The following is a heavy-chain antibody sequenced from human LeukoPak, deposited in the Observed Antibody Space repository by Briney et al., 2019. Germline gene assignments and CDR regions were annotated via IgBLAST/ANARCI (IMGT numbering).Heavy chain of an antibody. CDR1: GGSISSGSYY. Sequence: PSQTLSLTCSVSGGSISSGSYYCGWIRQPAGKGLEWIGRIYSSGSTTYNPSLKSRVTISVDTSKNQFSLKLSSVTTADTSVYYCARGPRYYYDSSGPRLDYWGQGTLVTVSS. CDR2: IYSSGST. D-gene: IGHD3-22*01. CDR3: ARGPRYYYDSSGPRLDY. V-gene: IGHV4-61*02. J-gene: IGHJ4*02.